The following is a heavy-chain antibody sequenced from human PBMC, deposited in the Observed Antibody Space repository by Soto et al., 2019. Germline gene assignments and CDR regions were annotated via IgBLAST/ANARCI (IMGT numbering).Heavy chain of an antibody. CDR2: IYYSGST. D-gene: IGHD2-2*02. CDR3: ARGGIVVVPAAIGGWFDP. V-gene: IGHV4-59*01. CDR1: GGSISSYY. J-gene: IGHJ5*02. Sequence: SGTLSLTCTVSGGSISSYYWAWIRQPPEKGLEWIGYIYYSGSTNYNPSLKSRVTISVDTSKNQFSLKLSSVTAADTAVYYCARGGIVVVPAAIGGWFDPWGQGTLVTVSS.